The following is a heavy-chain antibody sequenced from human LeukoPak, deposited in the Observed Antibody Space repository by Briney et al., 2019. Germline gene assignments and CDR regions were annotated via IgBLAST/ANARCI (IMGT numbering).Heavy chain of an antibody. J-gene: IGHJ4*02. Sequence: PSETLPLTCAVSGGSISSSNWWSWVRQPPGKGLEWIGEIYHSGSTNYNPSLKSRVTISVDKSKNQFSLKLSSVTAADTAVYYCASLLGTAVAGTGDYWGQGTLVTVSS. CDR1: GGSISSSNW. CDR2: IYHSGST. V-gene: IGHV4-4*02. CDR3: ASLLGTAVAGTGDY. D-gene: IGHD6-19*01.